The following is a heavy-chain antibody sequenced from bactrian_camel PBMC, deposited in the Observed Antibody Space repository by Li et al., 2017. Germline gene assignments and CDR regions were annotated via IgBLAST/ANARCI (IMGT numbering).Heavy chain of an antibody. D-gene: IGHD7*01. CDR1: GDTSRTHC. CDR2: IGRDGRT. J-gene: IGHJ4*01. Sequence: VQLVESGGVSVQAGGSLTLSCVASGDTSRTHCMGWFRQAPGKEREGVASIGRDGRTRYIDSVQGRFTISKDNAKNTLYLQMTSLKPEDTAMYYCAGTLRSSTTWSPGWWMYWGQGTQVTVS. CDR3: AGTLRSSTTWSPGWWMY. V-gene: IGHV3S55*01.